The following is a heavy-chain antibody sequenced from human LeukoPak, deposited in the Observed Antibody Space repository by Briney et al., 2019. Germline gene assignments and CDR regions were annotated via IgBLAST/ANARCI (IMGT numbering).Heavy chain of an antibody. J-gene: IGHJ3*02. CDR2: IYYSGST. CDR1: GGSISSSSYY. D-gene: IGHD3-10*01. CDR3: ARGSGWFGELYFPDAFDI. V-gene: IGHV4-39*06. Sequence: PSETLSLTCTVSGGSISSSSYYWGWIRQPPGKGLEWIGTIYYSGSTYYNPSLKSRVTISVDTSKNQFPLKLSSVTAADTAVYYCARGSGWFGELYFPDAFDIWGQGTMVTVSS.